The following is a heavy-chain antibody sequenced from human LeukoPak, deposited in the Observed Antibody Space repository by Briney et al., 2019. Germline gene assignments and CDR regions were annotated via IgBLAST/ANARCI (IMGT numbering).Heavy chain of an antibody. CDR2: INQDGSEK. CDR3: ARDKYSIDH. Sequence: GGSLRLSCAASGFTLSRYWMTWVRQAPGKGLEWVANINQDGSEKYYVDSVKGRFTISRDNAKNSLYLQMNSLRAEDTAVYYCARDKYSIDHWGQGTLVTVSS. J-gene: IGHJ4*02. D-gene: IGHD2-21*01. CDR1: GFTLSRYW. V-gene: IGHV3-7*04.